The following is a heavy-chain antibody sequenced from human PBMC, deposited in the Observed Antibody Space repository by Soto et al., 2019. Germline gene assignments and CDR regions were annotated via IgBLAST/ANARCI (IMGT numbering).Heavy chain of an antibody. Sequence: ASVKVSCKASGYTFTSYYMHWVRQAPGQGLEWMGIINPSGGSTSYAQKFQGRVTMTRDTSTSTAYMVLSSLRSEDTAIYYCATSFGSGSRAFDYWGQGALVTVSS. J-gene: IGHJ4*02. D-gene: IGHD3-10*01. CDR3: ATSFGSGSRAFDY. V-gene: IGHV1-46*01. CDR1: GYTFTSYY. CDR2: INPSGGST.